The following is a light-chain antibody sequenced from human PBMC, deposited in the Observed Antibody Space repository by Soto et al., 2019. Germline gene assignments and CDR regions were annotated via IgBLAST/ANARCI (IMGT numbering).Light chain of an antibody. V-gene: IGKV1-39*01. CDR2: AAS. Sequence: DIQMTQSPSSLSASVGDRVTITCRASQSISSYLNWYQQKPGKAPKLLIYAASTLQSGVPSRFSGSGSGTDFTLTISSLQLEDFEIFYCQQTYNTPQTFGQGTKVDIK. J-gene: IGKJ1*01. CDR1: QSISSY. CDR3: QQTYNTPQT.